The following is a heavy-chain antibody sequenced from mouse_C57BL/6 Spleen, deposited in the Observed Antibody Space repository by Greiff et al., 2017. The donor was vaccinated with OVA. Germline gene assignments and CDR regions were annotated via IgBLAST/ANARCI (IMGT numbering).Heavy chain of an antibody. Sequence: QVQLQQPGAELVRPGTSVKLSCKASGYTFTSYWMHWVKQRPGQGLEWIGVIDPSDSYTNYNQKFKGKATVTVDTSSSTAYMQLSSLTSEDSAVYYCARNYGNYHWYFDVWGTGTTVTVSS. CDR2: IDPSDSYT. V-gene: IGHV1-59*01. D-gene: IGHD2-1*01. J-gene: IGHJ1*03. CDR1: GYTFTSYW. CDR3: ARNYGNYHWYFDV.